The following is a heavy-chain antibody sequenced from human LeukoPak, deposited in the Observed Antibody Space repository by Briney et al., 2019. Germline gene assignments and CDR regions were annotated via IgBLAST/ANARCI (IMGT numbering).Heavy chain of an antibody. Sequence: SGTLSLTCAVSGGSISNDNWWTWVRQPPGKGLEWIGEIYHSGSTNYNPSLKSRVTMSVDTSKVQFSLDLTSVTAADTGIYYCARRALDYDDVAYFYARCSDVWGQGIKVTVS. CDR1: GGSISNDNW. CDR3: ARRALDYDDVAYFYARCSDV. V-gene: IGHV4-4*02. CDR2: IYHSGST. D-gene: IGHD4-17*01. J-gene: IGHJ6*02.